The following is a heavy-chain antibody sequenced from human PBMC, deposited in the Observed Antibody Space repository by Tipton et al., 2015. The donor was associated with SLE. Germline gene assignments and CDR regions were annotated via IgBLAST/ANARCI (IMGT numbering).Heavy chain of an antibody. V-gene: IGHV4-38-2*01. J-gene: IGHJ4*02. CDR3: ASYLRELFYYFDY. CDR2: IYHSGST. CDR1: GYSISSGYY. D-gene: IGHD3-10*01. Sequence: TLSLTCAVSGYSISSGYYWGCIRQPPGKGLEWIGSIYHSGSTYSNPSLKSRVTISVDTSKNQFSLKLSSVTAADTAVYYCASYLRELFYYFDYWRQGTLVTVSS.